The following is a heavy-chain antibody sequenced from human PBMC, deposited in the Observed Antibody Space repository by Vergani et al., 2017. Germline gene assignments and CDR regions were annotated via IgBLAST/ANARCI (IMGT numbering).Heavy chain of an antibody. CDR2: IYYSGST. CDR3: ARGRFLEWFPGHYYFDY. Sequence: QVQLQESGPGLVKPSETLSLTCTVSGGSISSYSWSWIRQPPGKGLEWIGYIYYSGSTNYNPSLKSRVTISVDTSKNQFSLKLSSVTAADTAVYYCARGRFLEWFPGHYYFDYWGQGTLVTVSS. J-gene: IGHJ4*02. V-gene: IGHV4-59*01. D-gene: IGHD3-3*01. CDR1: GGSISSYS.